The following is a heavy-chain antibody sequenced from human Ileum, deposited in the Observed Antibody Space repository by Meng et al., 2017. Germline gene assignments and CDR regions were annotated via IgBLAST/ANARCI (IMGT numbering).Heavy chain of an antibody. CDR1: SGSISSNTY. D-gene: IGHD4-23*01. V-gene: IGHV4-4*02. Sequence: QVHLQGSGPGLVRPSGTLSLTCAVSSGSISSNTYWSWVRQHPGKGLEWIGQISHSGSAYYNPSLKSRVTMSVDKSKSQFSLMLTSVTAADTAIYYCARHGGYSQDFWGQGTLVTVSS. CDR2: ISHSGSA. J-gene: IGHJ4*02. CDR3: ARHGGYSQDF.